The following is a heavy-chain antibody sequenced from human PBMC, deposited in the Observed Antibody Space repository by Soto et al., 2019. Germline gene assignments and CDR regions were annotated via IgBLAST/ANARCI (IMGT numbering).Heavy chain of an antibody. D-gene: IGHD3-10*01. Sequence: GASVKVSCKASGGTFSSYAISWVRQAPGQGLEWMGGIIPIFGTANYAQKFQGRVTITADKSTSTAYMELSSLRSEDTAVYYCARDPDPVYITMVRGVMGNGMDVWGQGTTVTVSS. CDR1: GGTFSSYA. V-gene: IGHV1-69*06. CDR2: IIPIFGTA. CDR3: ARDPDPVYITMVRGVMGNGMDV. J-gene: IGHJ6*02.